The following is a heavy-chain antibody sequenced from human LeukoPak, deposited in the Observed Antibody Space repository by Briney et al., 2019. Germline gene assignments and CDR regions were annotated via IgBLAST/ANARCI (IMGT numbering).Heavy chain of an antibody. D-gene: IGHD6-13*01. CDR1: GYTFTSYA. V-gene: IGHV1-3*03. CDR3: ARGHEYSSSWYYFDY. CDR2: INAGNGNT. Sequence: ASVKVSCKASGYTFTSYAMHWVRQAPGQRLEWMGWINAGNGNTKYSQEFQGRVTITRDTSASTAYMELSSLRSEDMAVYYYARGHEYSSSWYYFDYWGQGTLVTVSS. J-gene: IGHJ4*02.